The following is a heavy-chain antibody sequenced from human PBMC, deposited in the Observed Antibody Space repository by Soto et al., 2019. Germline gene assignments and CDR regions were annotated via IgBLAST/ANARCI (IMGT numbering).Heavy chain of an antibody. D-gene: IGHD3-22*01. CDR2: ISSGRTYT. CDR1: GFTFSRYS. V-gene: IGHV3-21*01. CDR3: ATMGSGYYYDY. Sequence: EVQLVESGGGLVKPGGSLRLSCAASGFTFSRYSMNWVRQAPGKGLEWVSSISSGRTYTDYADSVKGRFTISGDNAKNSLYLQMNSLRAGDTAVYYCATMGSGYYYDYWGQGTLVTVSS. J-gene: IGHJ4*02.